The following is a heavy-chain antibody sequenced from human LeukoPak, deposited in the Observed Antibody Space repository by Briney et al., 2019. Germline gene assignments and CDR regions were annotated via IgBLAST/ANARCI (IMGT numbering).Heavy chain of an antibody. Sequence: GGSLRLSCAASGFTVSSNYMSWVRQATGKELEWVANIKQDGSDKYYVDSVKGRFTISRDNAKNSLYLQMNSLRAEDTAVYYCARDHGYSYDRFLDYWGQGTLATVSS. J-gene: IGHJ4*02. CDR3: ARDHGYSYDRFLDY. D-gene: IGHD5-18*01. CDR2: IKQDGSDK. V-gene: IGHV3-7*05. CDR1: GFTVSSNY.